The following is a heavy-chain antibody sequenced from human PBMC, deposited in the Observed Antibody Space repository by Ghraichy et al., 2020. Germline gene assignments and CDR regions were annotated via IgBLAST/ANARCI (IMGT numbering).Heavy chain of an antibody. V-gene: IGHV4-4*02. CDR3: ARDSYYGSGSLSYYYYGMDV. D-gene: IGHD3-10*01. Sequence: SETLSLTCAVSGGSISSSNWWSWVRQPPGKGLEWIGEIYHSGSTNYNPSLKSRVTISVDKSKNQFSLKLSSVTAADTAVYYCARDSYYGSGSLSYYYYGMDVWGQGTTVTVSS. J-gene: IGHJ6*02. CDR1: GGSISSSNW. CDR2: IYHSGST.